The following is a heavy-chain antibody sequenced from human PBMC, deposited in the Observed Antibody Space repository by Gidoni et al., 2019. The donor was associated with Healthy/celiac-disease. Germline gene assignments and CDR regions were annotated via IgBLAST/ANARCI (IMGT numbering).Heavy chain of an antibody. CDR2: TYYRSKWYN. J-gene: IGHJ6*02. CDR1: GHSVSSHSAA. CDR3: ARGPTVTIRDGMDV. Sequence: QVQLQQSGPGLVKPSPTLSLTFAISGHSVSSHSAAWNWIRQSPSRGLEWLGRTYYRSKWYNDYAVSVKSRITINPDTSKNQFSLQLNSVTPEDTAVYYCARGPTVTIRDGMDVWGQGTTVTVSS. V-gene: IGHV6-1*01. D-gene: IGHD4-17*01.